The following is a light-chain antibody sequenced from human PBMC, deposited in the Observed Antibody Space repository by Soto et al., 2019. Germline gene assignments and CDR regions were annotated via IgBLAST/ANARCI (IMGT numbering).Light chain of an antibody. CDR1: QSVSSN. Sequence: ELVMTQSPATLSVSPGERATLSCRASQSVSSNLAWYQQKPGQAPRLLIYRASTRATGIPVRFSGSGSGTDFTLTISSLQSEDFAVYYCQHYNNWPPWTFRQGTKVEIK. V-gene: IGKV3D-15*01. J-gene: IGKJ1*01. CDR2: RAS. CDR3: QHYNNWPPWT.